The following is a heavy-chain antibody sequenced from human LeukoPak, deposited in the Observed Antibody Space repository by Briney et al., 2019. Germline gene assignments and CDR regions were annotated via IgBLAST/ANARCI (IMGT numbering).Heavy chain of an antibody. D-gene: IGHD2-2*02. Sequence: PGGSLRLSCAASGFTFSSYSMNWVRQAPGKGLEWVSSISSSSSYIYYADSVKGRFTISRDNTKNSLYLQMDSLRAEVTAVYYCARGQFDLGYCSSTSCYTVYFDYWGQGTLVTVSS. V-gene: IGHV3-21*01. CDR1: GFTFSSYS. J-gene: IGHJ4*02. CDR3: ARGQFDLGYCSSTSCYTVYFDY. CDR2: ISSSSSYI.